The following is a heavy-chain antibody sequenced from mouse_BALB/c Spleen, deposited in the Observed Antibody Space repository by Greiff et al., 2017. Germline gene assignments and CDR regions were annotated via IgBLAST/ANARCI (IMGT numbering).Heavy chain of an antibody. CDR1: GFTFSSYG. V-gene: IGHV5-6-3*01. CDR3: ARDRYYGSSYYFDY. J-gene: IGHJ2*01. CDR2: INSNGGST. Sequence: EVKLMESGGGLVQPGGSLKLSCAASGFTFSSYGMSWVRQTPDKRLELVATINSNGGSTYYPDSVKGRFTISRDNAKNTLYLQMSSLKSEDTAMYYCARDRYYGSSYYFDYWGQGTTLTVSS. D-gene: IGHD1-1*01.